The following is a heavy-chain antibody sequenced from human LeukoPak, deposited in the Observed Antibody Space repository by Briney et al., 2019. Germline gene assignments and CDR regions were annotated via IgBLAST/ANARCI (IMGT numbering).Heavy chain of an antibody. CDR1: GYTLTSYD. D-gene: IGHD4-17*01. V-gene: IGHV1-8*01. CDR2: MNPNSGNT. Sequence: ASVKVSCKASGYTLTSYDINWVRQATGQGLEWMGWMNPNSGNTGYAQKFQGRVTMTRNTSISTAYMELSSLRSEDTAVYYCARGRTTVTYNWFDPWGQGTLVTVSS. J-gene: IGHJ5*02. CDR3: ARGRTTVTYNWFDP.